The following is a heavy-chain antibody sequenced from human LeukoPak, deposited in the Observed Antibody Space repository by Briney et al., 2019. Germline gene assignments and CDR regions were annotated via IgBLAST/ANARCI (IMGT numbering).Heavy chain of an antibody. D-gene: IGHD3-3*01. CDR1: GGSISSYY. V-gene: IGHV4-59*08. CDR3: ARQRLITIFGVVTQYAFDI. J-gene: IGHJ3*02. CDR2: IYYSGST. Sequence: SETLSLTCTDSGGSISSYYWSWLRQPPGKGLEWIGYIYYSGSTNYNPSLKSRVTISVDTSKNQFSLKLSSVTAADTAVYYCARQRLITIFGVVTQYAFDIWGQGTMVTVSS.